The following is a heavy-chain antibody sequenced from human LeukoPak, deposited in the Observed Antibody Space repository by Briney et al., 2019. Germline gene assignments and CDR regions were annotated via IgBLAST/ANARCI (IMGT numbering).Heavy chain of an antibody. J-gene: IGHJ4*02. CDR3: AKGAQLLFDY. Sequence: GGSLRLSCTTSGFTFSGHYMDWVRQAPGKGLEWVSAISGSGGSTYYADSVKGRFTISRDNSKNTLYLQMNSLRAEDTAVYYCAKGAQLLFDYWGQGTLVTVSS. CDR1: GFTFSGHY. D-gene: IGHD2-2*01. V-gene: IGHV3-23*01. CDR2: ISGSGGST.